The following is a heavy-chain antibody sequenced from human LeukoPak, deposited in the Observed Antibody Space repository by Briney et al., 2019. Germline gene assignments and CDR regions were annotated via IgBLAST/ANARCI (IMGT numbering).Heavy chain of an antibody. CDR2: ISAYNGNT. J-gene: IGHJ4*02. CDR3: ARDSLVRGVLDY. D-gene: IGHD3-10*01. V-gene: IGHV1-18*01. CDR1: GYTFTSYG. Sequence: ASVKVSCTASGYTFTSYGISWVRQAPGQGLEWMGWISAYNGNTNYAQKLQGRVTMTTDTSTSTAYMELRSLRSDDTAVYYCARDSLVRGVLDYWGQGTLVTVSS.